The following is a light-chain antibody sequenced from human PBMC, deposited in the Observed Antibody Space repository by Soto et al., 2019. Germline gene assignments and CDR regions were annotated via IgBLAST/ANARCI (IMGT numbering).Light chain of an antibody. CDR2: GAS. J-gene: IGKJ1*01. V-gene: IGKV3-20*01. Sequence: EIVLTQSPGTLSLSPGERATLSCRASQSVSSSYLAWYQQKPGLAPRLLIYGASSRATGIPDRFSGSGSGTDFTLTISRLEPEDFAVYYCQQYGNSPWTFSQGTRVEIK. CDR3: QQYGNSPWT. CDR1: QSVSSSY.